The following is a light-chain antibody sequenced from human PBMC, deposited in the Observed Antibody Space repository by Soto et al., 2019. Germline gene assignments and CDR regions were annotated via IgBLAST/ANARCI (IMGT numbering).Light chain of an antibody. V-gene: IGLV3-1*01. CDR2: QDS. J-gene: IGLJ2*01. Sequence: SSELTQPPSVSVSPGQTASITCSGDKLGDKYACWYQQKPDQSPVLLIYQDSKRPSGIPERFSGSNSGNTATLTVSGTQAMDEADYYCQAWDSSTVVFGGGTKLTVL. CDR1: KLGDKY. CDR3: QAWDSSTVV.